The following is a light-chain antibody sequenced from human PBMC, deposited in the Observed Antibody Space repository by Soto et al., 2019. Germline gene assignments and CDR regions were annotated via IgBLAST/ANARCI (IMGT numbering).Light chain of an antibody. J-gene: IGKJ4*01. Sequence: DIVMTQAPLSLSVTPGQPASISCKSSQSLLHSDGKTYVSWYLQKPGQPPQLLMYEVSIRFSGVPERFRGSGSGTDFTLSISRMEAADVGIYYCMQATQPLLTFGGGTKVDIK. CDR2: EVS. V-gene: IGKV2-29*03. CDR3: MQATQPLLT. CDR1: QSLLHSDGKTY.